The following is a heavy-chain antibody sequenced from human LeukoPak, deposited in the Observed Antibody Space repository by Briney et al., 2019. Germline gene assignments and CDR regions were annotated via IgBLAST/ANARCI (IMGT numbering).Heavy chain of an antibody. D-gene: IGHD6-13*01. V-gene: IGHV4-34*01. CDR3: ARDPTAGY. Sequence: PSETLSLTCAVYGGSFSGYYWSWIRQPPGKGLEWIGEINHSGSTNYNPSLKSRVTISVDTSKNQFSLKLSSVTAADTAVYYCARDPTAGYWGQGTLVTVSS. CDR1: GGSFSGYY. J-gene: IGHJ4*02. CDR2: INHSGST.